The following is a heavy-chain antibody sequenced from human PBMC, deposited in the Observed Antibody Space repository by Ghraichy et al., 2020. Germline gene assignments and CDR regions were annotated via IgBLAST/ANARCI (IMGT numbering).Heavy chain of an antibody. D-gene: IGHD6-6*01. CDR2: ISGSGGST. V-gene: IGHV3-23*01. Sequence: GESLNISCAASGFTFSSYAMSWVRQAPGKGLEWVSAISGSGGSTYYADSVKGRFTISRDNSKNTLYLQMNSLRAEDTAVYYCAKDPNWIAARRGGFDYWGQGTLVTVSS. CDR1: GFTFSSYA. J-gene: IGHJ4*02. CDR3: AKDPNWIAARRGGFDY.